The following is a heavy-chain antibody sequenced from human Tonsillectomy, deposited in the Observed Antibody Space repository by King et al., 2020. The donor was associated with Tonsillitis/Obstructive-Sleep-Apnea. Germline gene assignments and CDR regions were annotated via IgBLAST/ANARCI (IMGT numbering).Heavy chain of an antibody. Sequence: VQLVESGAEVKKPGESLRISCKGSGYSFTSYWISWVRQMPGKGLEWMGRIDPSDSYTDYSPSFQGHVTISADKSISTAYLQWSSLKASDTAMYYCASAGGYYSGMDVWGPGTTVTVSS. D-gene: IGHD3-10*01. CDR1: GYSFTSYW. J-gene: IGHJ6*02. CDR2: IDPSDSYT. CDR3: ASAGGYYSGMDV. V-gene: IGHV5-10-1*03.